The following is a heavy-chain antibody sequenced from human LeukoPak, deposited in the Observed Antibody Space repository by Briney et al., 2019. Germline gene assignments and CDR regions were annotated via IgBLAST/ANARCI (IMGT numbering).Heavy chain of an antibody. V-gene: IGHV3-33*06. CDR1: GFTFSNYG. CDR3: AKARASYSSSSGTDY. Sequence: PWRSLRLSCAASGFTFSNYGMHRVRQAPGKGLEWVAVIWYDGSNKYYADSVKGRFTISRDNSKNTLYLQMNSLRAEDTAVYYCAKARASYSSSSGTDYWGQGTLVTVSS. J-gene: IGHJ4*02. D-gene: IGHD6-6*01. CDR2: IWYDGSNK.